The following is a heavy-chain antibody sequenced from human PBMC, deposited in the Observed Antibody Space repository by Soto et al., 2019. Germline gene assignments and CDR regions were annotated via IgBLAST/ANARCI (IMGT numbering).Heavy chain of an antibody. CDR1: GDSISSSNYF. D-gene: IGHD6-19*01. J-gene: IGHJ4*02. CDR2: IFYSGST. V-gene: IGHV4-39*01. Sequence: TSETLSLTCTVSGDSISSSNYFWGWIRQPPGKGLEWIGTIFYSGSTYYNPSLKSRVTISVDTSKNQFSLRLISVTAADTALYYCARRYGWLYFDYWGQGILVTVSS. CDR3: ARRYGWLYFDY.